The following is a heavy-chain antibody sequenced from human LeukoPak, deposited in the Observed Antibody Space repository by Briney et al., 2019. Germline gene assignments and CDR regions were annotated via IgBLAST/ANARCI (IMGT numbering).Heavy chain of an antibody. CDR2: ISYDGSNK. J-gene: IGHJ4*02. V-gene: IGHV3-30-3*01. Sequence: PGGSLRLSCAASGFTFSSYAMHWVRQAPGKGLEWVAVISYDGSNKYYADSVKGRFTISRDNSKNTLYLQMNSLRAEDTAVYYCARDQGRFLDWLMVLDYFDYWGQGTLVTVSS. D-gene: IGHD3-3*01. CDR1: GFTFSSYA. CDR3: ARDQGRFLDWLMVLDYFDY.